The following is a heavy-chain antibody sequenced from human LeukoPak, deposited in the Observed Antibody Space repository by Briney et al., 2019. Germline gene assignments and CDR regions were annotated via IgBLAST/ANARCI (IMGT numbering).Heavy chain of an antibody. CDR2: IEQDGSEK. J-gene: IGHJ5*02. Sequence: GGSLRLSCAVSGFTFSGYWMSWVRQAPGKGLEWVANIEQDGSEKYYVDSVKGRFTISRDNAKNSLYLQMNSLRAEDTAMYYCARGPALHSKWVGGRWFDPWGQGTLLTVSS. D-gene: IGHD6-19*01. CDR1: GFTFSGYW. CDR3: ARGPALHSKWVGGRWFDP. V-gene: IGHV3-7*01.